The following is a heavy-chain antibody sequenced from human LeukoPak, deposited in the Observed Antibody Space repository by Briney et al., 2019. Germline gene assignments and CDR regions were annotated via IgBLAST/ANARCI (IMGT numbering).Heavy chain of an antibody. D-gene: IGHD6-13*01. J-gene: IGHJ6*03. CDR3: AKEAAAGLYYYYYMDV. V-gene: IGHV3-11*01. CDR2: ISSSGSTI. CDR1: GFTFSDYY. Sequence: PGGSLRLSCAASGFTFSDYYMSWIRQAPGKGLEWVSYISSSGSTIYYADSVKGRFTISRDNSKNTLYLQMNSLRAEDTAVYYCAKEAAAGLYYYYYMDVWGKGTTVTVSS.